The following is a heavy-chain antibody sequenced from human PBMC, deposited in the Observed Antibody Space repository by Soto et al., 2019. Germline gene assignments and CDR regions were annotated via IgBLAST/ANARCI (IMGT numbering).Heavy chain of an antibody. CDR3: ARDLLAPGSGDAFDI. Sequence: GSLRLSCAASGFTFSDYYMSWIRQAPGKGPEWVSYISGSSLNTNYADSVKGRFTIFRENAKNSLYLQMQSLRAEDTALYYCARDLLAPGSGDAFDIWGQGTMVTVSS. V-gene: IGHV3-11*06. J-gene: IGHJ3*02. CDR2: ISGSSLNT. D-gene: IGHD3-3*02. CDR1: GFTFSDYY.